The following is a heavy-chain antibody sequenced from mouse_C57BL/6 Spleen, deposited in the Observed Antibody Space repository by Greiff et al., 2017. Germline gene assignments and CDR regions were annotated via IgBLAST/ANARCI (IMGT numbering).Heavy chain of an antibody. Sequence: EVQLKESVAELVRPGASVKLSCTASGFNIKNTYMHWVKQRPEQGLEWIGRIDPANGNTKYAPKFQGKATITADTSSNTAYLQLSSLTSEDTAIYYCASYSNYEDYYAMDYWGQGTSVTVSS. CDR1: GFNIKNTY. CDR2: IDPANGNT. CDR3: ASYSNYEDYYAMDY. D-gene: IGHD2-5*01. V-gene: IGHV14-3*01. J-gene: IGHJ4*01.